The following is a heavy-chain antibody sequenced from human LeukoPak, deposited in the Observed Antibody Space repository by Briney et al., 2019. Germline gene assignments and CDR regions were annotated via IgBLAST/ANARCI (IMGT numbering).Heavy chain of an antibody. CDR3: ARKGGGQLVNTRRWFDP. J-gene: IGHJ5*02. V-gene: IGHV4-34*01. CDR1: GGSFSGYY. D-gene: IGHD1-1*01. CDR2: INHSGST. Sequence: SETLSLTCAVYGGSFSGYYWSWIRQPPGKGLEWIGEINHSGSTNYNPSLKSRVTISVDTSKKQFSLKLSSVTAADTAVYYCARKGGGQLVNTRRWFDPWGQGTLVTVSS.